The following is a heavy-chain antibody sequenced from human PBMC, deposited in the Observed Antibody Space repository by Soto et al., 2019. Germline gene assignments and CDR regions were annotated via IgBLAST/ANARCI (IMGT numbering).Heavy chain of an antibody. CDR2: LSHDGSNK. V-gene: IGHV3-30*03. CDR3: ARDRDGGTYTYFDN. CDR1: GFIFSAFG. Sequence: GVLRLSCAASGFIFSAFGIHWVRQAPGKGLEWVAFLSHDGSNKYYADSVRGRFTISRDNSKNTVYLQMNSLRPDDTAVYYCARDRDGGTYTYFDNWGQGTRVTVSS. J-gene: IGHJ4*02. D-gene: IGHD1-26*01.